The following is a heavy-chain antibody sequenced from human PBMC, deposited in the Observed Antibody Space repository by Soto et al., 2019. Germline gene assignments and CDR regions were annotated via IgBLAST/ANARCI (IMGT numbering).Heavy chain of an antibody. CDR2: IYYGGST. CDR3: ARQGWGYCSSTSCPYNWFDP. Sequence: PSETLSLTCTVSGGSISPYYWSWIRQPPGKGLEWVGYIYYGGSTSYNPSLKSRVTISVDTSKNQFSLKLSSVTAADTAVYYCARQGWGYCSSTSCPYNWFDPWGQGTLDTVSS. CDR1: GGSISPYY. V-gene: IGHV4-59*08. D-gene: IGHD2-2*01. J-gene: IGHJ5*02.